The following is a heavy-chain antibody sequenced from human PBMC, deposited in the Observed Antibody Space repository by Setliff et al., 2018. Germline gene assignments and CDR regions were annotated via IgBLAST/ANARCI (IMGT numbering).Heavy chain of an antibody. CDR1: GGSVGSDFSY. D-gene: IGHD2-15*01. J-gene: IGHJ3*01. Sequence: SETLSLTCTVSGGSVGSDFSYWTWIRQPAGKGLEWIGQIYTSWSTNYNTSLKSRVTMSVDTSKNQFSLKLSSVTAADTALYYCARPNCSGGDCYSRAFDVWGHGTAVTVS. CDR3: ARPNCSGGDCYSRAFDV. CDR2: IYTSWST. V-gene: IGHV4-61*09.